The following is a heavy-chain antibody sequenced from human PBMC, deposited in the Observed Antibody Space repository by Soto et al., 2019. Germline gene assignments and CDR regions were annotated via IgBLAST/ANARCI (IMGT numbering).Heavy chain of an antibody. CDR2: ISYDGSNQ. V-gene: IGHV3-30*18. Sequence: QVQLVESGGGVVQPGRSLRLSCAASGFTFNTYGMHWVRQAPGKGLEWVALISYDGSNQYYADSVKGRFTISRDNSKNTLYLQMNSRRAEDTAVYYCAKDEVLVVVVARDYYGMDVWGQGTTVTVSS. CDR1: GFTFNTYG. J-gene: IGHJ6*02. CDR3: AKDEVLVVVVARDYYGMDV. D-gene: IGHD2-15*01.